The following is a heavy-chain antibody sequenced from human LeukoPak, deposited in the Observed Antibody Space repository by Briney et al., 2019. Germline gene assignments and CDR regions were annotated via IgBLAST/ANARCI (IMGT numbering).Heavy chain of an antibody. V-gene: IGHV4-34*01. D-gene: IGHD1-7*01. CDR2: INHSGST. CDR3: AREGLGTGTRFDL. CDR1: GGSFSGYY. Sequence: SETLSLTCAVYGGSFSGYYWTWIRQPPGKGLEWIGEINHSGSTNYNPSLKSRVTISVDKSKNQFSLKLSSVTAADTAVYYCAREGLGTGTRFDLWGRGTLVTVSS. J-gene: IGHJ2*01.